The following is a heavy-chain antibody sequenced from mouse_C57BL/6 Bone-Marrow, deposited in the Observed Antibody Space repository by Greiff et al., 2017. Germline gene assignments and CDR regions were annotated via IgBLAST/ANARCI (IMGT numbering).Heavy chain of an antibody. D-gene: IGHD1-1*01. CDR2: IDPENGDT. CDR3: TTDYGSSYPALVAY. J-gene: IGHJ3*01. V-gene: IGHV14-4*01. CDR1: GFNIKDDY. Sequence: VQLQQSGAELVRPGASVKLSCTASGFNIKDDYMHWVKQRPEQGLEWIGWIDPENGDTEYASKFQGKATITADKSSNTAYLQLSSLTSEDTAVYYCTTDYGSSYPALVAYWDQGTLVTVSA.